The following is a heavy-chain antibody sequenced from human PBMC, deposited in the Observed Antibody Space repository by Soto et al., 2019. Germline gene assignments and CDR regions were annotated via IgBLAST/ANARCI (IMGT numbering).Heavy chain of an antibody. V-gene: IGHV4-34*01. CDR1: GGSFSGYY. CDR2: INHSGST. J-gene: IGHJ4*02. Sequence: SETLSLTCAVYGGSFSGYYWSLIRQPPGKGLEWIGEINHSGSTNYNPSLKSRVTISVDTSKNQFSLKLSSVTAADTAVYYCARGPRGYSSSWYAYWGYWGQGTLVTVSS. CDR3: ARGPRGYSSSWYAYWGY. D-gene: IGHD6-13*01.